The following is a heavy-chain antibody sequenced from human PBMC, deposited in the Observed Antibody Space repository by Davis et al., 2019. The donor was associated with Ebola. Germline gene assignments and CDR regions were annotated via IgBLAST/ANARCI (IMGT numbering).Heavy chain of an antibody. V-gene: IGHV3-13*05. CDR3: ARGRTIFGVAPSYYFDY. CDR1: GFTFSSYD. CDR2: IGTAGDP. Sequence: GESLKISCAASGFTFSSYDMHWVRQATGKGLEWVSAIGTAGDPYYPGSVKGRFTISRENAKNSLYLQMNSLRAGDTAVYYCARGRTIFGVAPSYYFDYWGQGTLVTVSS. D-gene: IGHD3-3*01. J-gene: IGHJ4*02.